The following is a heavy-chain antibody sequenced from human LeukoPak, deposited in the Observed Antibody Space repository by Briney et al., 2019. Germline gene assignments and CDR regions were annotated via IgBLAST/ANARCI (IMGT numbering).Heavy chain of an antibody. CDR3: ARGYYYDSSGYGY. Sequence: SETLSLTCAVYSGSFSAYYWSWIRQPPGKGLEWIGEIDHSGSTNYNTSLKSRVSISVDTSKNQFSLKLSSVTAADTAVYYCARGYYYDSSGYGYWGQGTLVTVSS. CDR2: IDHSGST. CDR1: SGSFSAYY. V-gene: IGHV4-34*01. J-gene: IGHJ4*02. D-gene: IGHD3-22*01.